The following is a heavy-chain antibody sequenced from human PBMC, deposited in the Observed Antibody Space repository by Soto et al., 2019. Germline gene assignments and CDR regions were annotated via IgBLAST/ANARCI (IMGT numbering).Heavy chain of an antibody. J-gene: IGHJ4*02. Sequence: QVQLQESGPGLVKPSGTLSLTCAVSGGSISSSNWWRWVRQPPGKGLEWIGDIYHSGSTTYNPSLKIRVTTSVDKSKNPFSLKLSSVTAADTAVYSGARIPRLGFDYWGQGTLVTFSS. CDR1: GGSISSSNW. CDR2: IYHSGST. CDR3: ARIPRLGFDY. D-gene: IGHD6-25*01. V-gene: IGHV4-4*02.